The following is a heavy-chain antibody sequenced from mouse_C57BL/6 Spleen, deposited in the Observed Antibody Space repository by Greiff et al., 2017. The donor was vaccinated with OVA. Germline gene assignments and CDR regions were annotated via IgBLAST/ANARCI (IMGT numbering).Heavy chain of an antibody. J-gene: IGHJ2*01. V-gene: IGHV1-74*01. CDR1: GYTFTSYW. CDR3: ATTVVATGDFDY. CDR2: IHPSDSAT. D-gene: IGHD1-1*01. Sequence: QVQLKQPGAELVTPGASVTVSCKASGYTFTSYWMHWVKQRPGQGLEWIGRIHPSDSATNYNQKFKGKATLTVDKSSSTAYRQLSSLTSEDSAVYYSATTVVATGDFDYWGQGTTLTVAS.